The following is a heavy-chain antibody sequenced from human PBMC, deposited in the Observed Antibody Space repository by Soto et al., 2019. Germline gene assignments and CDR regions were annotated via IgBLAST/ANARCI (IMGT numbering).Heavy chain of an antibody. CDR1: GLSISDNY. V-gene: IGHV3-11*01. J-gene: IGHJ5*02. Sequence: GGSLRLSCAASGLSISDNYMSWIRQVPGKGLEWVSFISDTGNTIYYADSVKGRFTISRDNAKNSVYLQMNSLRVEDTAVYYCVSLGEPRITNCGVRNWFDPWGQGTLVTVSS. CDR2: ISDTGNTI. D-gene: IGHD3-3*01. CDR3: VSLGEPRITNCGVRNWFDP.